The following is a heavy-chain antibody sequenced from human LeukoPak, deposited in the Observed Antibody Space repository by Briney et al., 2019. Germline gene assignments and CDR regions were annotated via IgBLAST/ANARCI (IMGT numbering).Heavy chain of an antibody. CDR2: IVVGSGNT. V-gene: IGHV1-58*01. D-gene: IGHD3-16*01. J-gene: IGHJ4*02. CDR1: GFTFTSSA. CDR3: AAWGREGDFDY. Sequence: SVNVSCKASGFTFTSSAVQWVRQARGQRLEWIGWIVVGSGNTNYAQKFQERVTITRDMSTSTAYMELSSLRSEDTAVYYCAAWGREGDFDYGGKGPLLTVSS.